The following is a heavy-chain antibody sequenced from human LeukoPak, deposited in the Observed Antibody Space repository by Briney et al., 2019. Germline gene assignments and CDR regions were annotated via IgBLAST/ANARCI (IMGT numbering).Heavy chain of an antibody. CDR1: GYTFTGYY. CDR3: ARETDSNDY. CDR2: INPNSGGT. V-gene: IGHV1-2*02. J-gene: IGHJ4*02. Sequence: ASVKVSCKASGYTFTGYYTHWVRQAPGQGLKWMGWINPNSGGTNYAQKFQGRVTMTRDTSISTAYMELSRLRSDDTAVYYCARETDSNDYWCQGTLVTVSA.